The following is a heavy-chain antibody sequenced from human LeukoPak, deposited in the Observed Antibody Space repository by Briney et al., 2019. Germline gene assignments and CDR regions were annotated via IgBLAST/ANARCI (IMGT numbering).Heavy chain of an antibody. CDR1: GFTFSSFA. J-gene: IGHJ4*02. Sequence: GGSLRLSCAASGFTFSSFAMSWVRQAPGEGLEWVSVSVISGSGGDSGGSTYYADSVKGRFTISRDDSNNTLYLQMNNLKVEDTAVYYCAKHWSGIAASGSNYWGQGTLVSVSS. D-gene: IGHD6-13*01. CDR3: AKHWSGIAASGSNY. V-gene: IGHV3-23*01. CDR2: ISGSGGDSGGST.